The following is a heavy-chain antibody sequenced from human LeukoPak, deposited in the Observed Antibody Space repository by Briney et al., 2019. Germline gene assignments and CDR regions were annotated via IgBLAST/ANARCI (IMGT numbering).Heavy chain of an antibody. CDR2: IYSGGST. Sequence: GGSLRLSCAASGFTVSSNYMSWVRQAPGRGLEWVSVIYSGGSTYYADSVKGRFTISRDNSKNTLYLQMNSLRAEDTAVYYCARVIVAAAGEFDYWGQGTLVTVSS. J-gene: IGHJ4*02. D-gene: IGHD6-13*01. CDR3: ARVIVAAAGEFDY. CDR1: GFTVSSNY. V-gene: IGHV3-66*02.